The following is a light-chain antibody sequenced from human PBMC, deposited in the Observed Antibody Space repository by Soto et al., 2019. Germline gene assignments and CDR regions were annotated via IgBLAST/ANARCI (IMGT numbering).Light chain of an antibody. CDR1: KLGDKF. CDR3: QAWDINTAV. Sequence: SYDLTQPPSVSVSPGQTASITCSGDKLGDKFACWYQQKPGQSPVLVIYEDYKRPSGIPERFSGSNSGNTATLTISDTQAMDEADYYCQAWDINTAVFGTGTKATVL. J-gene: IGLJ1*01. CDR2: EDY. V-gene: IGLV3-1*01.